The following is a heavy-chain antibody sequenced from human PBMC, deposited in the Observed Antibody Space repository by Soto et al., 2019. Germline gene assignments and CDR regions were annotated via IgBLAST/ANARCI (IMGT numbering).Heavy chain of an antibody. Sequence: PTETLPVPWTFSVLALTHVRMGVSWIRQPPGKALEWLAHIFSNDEKSYSTSLKSRLTISKDTSRSQVVLTMTNMDPVDSATYYCALIKDCSRTDCYLAAFAPWGQGTLVPVSS. CDR2: IFSNDEK. V-gene: IGHV2-26*01. J-gene: IGHJ5*02. CDR3: ALIKDCSRTDCYLAAFAP. CDR1: VLALTHVRMG. D-gene: IGHD2-2*01.